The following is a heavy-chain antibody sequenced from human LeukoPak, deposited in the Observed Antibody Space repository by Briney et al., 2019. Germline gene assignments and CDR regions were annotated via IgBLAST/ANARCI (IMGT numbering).Heavy chain of an antibody. V-gene: IGHV5-51*01. CDR1: GYSFTNHW. CDR3: ARLGRYDNSGYYYAY. Sequence: GESLKISCKGSGYSFTNHWIGWVRQMPGKGLEWMGIIYPGDSATRYSPSFQGQVTISADKSISTAYLQWSSLKASDTAMYYCARLGRYDNSGYYYAYWGQGIQVTVSS. D-gene: IGHD3-22*01. J-gene: IGHJ4*02. CDR2: IYPGDSAT.